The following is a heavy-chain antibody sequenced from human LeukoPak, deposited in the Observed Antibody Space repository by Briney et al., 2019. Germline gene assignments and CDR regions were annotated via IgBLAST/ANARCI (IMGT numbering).Heavy chain of an antibody. CDR2: IIPIFGTA. Sequence: SVKVSCKASGGTFSSYAISWVRQAPGQGLEWMGRIIPIFGTANYAQKFQGRVTITTDESTSTAYMELSSLRSEDTAVYYRARDQLGAMSTHIDYWGQGTLVTVSS. CDR1: GGTFSSYA. D-gene: IGHD1-26*01. CDR3: ARDQLGAMSTHIDY. J-gene: IGHJ4*02. V-gene: IGHV1-69*05.